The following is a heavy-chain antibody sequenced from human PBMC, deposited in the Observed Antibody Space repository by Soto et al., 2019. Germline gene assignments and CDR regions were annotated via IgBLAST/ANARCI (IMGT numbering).Heavy chain of an antibody. Sequence: QVQLQESGPGLVKPSQTLYLTCTVSGGSISRGGNYWNWIRQHPGKGLEWVGYLYYSGRTYYNPSLRSRVTISGDTSKNQFSLRLSSVTAADTAVYYCARGVGYGMDVWGQGTTVTVSS. D-gene: IGHD3-16*01. CDR1: GGSISRGGNY. CDR2: LYYSGRT. J-gene: IGHJ6*02. CDR3: ARGVGYGMDV. V-gene: IGHV4-31*03.